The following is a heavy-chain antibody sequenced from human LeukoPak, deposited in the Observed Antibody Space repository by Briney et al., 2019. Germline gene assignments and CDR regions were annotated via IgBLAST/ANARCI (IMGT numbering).Heavy chain of an antibody. CDR1: GFTFSSYG. V-gene: IGHV3-21*06. D-gene: IGHD3-3*01. CDR2: ISSRSSYV. J-gene: IGHJ4*02. Sequence: GGSLRLSCAASGFTFSSYGMNWVRQAPGKGLEWVSSISSRSSYVYYADSVKGRFTISRDNAKNSLYLELHSLRAEDTAVYYCARQYYDIWSGYYTADYYFDYWGQGTLVTVSS. CDR3: ARQYYDIWSGYYTADYYFDY.